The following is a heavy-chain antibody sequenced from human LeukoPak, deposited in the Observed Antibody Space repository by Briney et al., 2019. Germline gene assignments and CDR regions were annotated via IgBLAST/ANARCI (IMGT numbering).Heavy chain of an antibody. V-gene: IGHV1-2*02. CDR2: INPNSGGT. CDR1: GYTFTGYY. CDR3: ARRLAAAAPYYYYYMDV. Sequence: ASVKVSCKASGYTFTGYYMHWVRQAPGQGLGWMGWINPNSGGTNYAQKFQGRVTMTRDTSISTAYMELSRLRSDDTAVYYCARRLAAAAPYYYYYMDVWGKGTTVTVSS. D-gene: IGHD6-13*01. J-gene: IGHJ6*03.